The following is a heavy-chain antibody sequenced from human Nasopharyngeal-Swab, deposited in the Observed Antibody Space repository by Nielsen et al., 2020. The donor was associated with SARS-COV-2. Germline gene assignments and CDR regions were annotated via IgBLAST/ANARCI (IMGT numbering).Heavy chain of an antibody. V-gene: IGHV3-49*04. Sequence: GRSLRLSCTASGFTFGDYAMSWVRQAPGQGLEWVGFIRSKAYGGTTEYAASVKGRFTISRDDSKSIAYLQMNSLKTEDTAVYYCTRDDFWSGYYLLWGQGTLVTVSS. J-gene: IGHJ4*02. CDR1: GFTFGDYA. CDR3: TRDDFWSGYYLL. D-gene: IGHD3-3*01. CDR2: IRSKAYGGTT.